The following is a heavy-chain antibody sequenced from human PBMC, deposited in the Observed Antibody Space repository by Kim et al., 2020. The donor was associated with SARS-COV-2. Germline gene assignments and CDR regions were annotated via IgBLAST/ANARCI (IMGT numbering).Heavy chain of an antibody. CDR3: ARDYCSSTSCYGYYYMDV. D-gene: IGHD2-2*01. CDR1: GFTFSDYY. J-gene: IGHJ6*03. CDR2: ISSSGSTI. Sequence: GGSLRLSCAASGFTFSDYYMSWIRQAPRKGLEWVSYISSSGSTIYYADSVKGRFTISRDNAKNSLYLQMNSLRAEDTAVYYCARDYCSSTSCYGYYYMDVWGKGTTVTVSS. V-gene: IGHV3-11*01.